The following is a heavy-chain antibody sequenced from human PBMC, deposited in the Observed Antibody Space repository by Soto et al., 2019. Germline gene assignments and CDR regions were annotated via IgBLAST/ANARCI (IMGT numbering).Heavy chain of an antibody. Sequence: WWSLRLSCVASVFTFSKFAMSWVRQAPGKGLEWVSGFSGSGGSTDYADSVKGRFTISRDNSKNTLYLQMNSLRAEDTAAYYCAKLYDSSYFDYWGQGTLVTVSS. V-gene: IGHV3-23*01. J-gene: IGHJ4*02. CDR1: VFTFSKFA. CDR2: FSGSGGST. D-gene: IGHD3-22*01. CDR3: AKLYDSSYFDY.